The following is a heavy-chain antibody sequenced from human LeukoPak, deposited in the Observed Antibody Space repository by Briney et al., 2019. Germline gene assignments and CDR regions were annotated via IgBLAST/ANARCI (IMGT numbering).Heavy chain of an antibody. CDR3: ARGSGSGNWRRYYFDY. CDR1: GYTFTSYD. D-gene: IGHD3-10*01. CDR2: MNPNSGNT. J-gene: IGHJ4*02. Sequence: ASVKVSCKASGYTFTSYDINWVRQATGQGREWMGWMNPNSGNTGYAQKFQGRVTITRNTSISTAYMELSSLRSEDTAVYYCARGSGSGNWRRYYFDYWGQGTLVTVSS. V-gene: IGHV1-8*03.